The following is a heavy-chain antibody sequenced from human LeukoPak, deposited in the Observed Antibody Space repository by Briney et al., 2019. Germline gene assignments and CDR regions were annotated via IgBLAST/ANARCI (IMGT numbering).Heavy chain of an antibody. J-gene: IGHJ5*02. D-gene: IGHD2-2*01. V-gene: IGHV1-2*02. Sequence: ASVKVSCKASGYTFTGYYMHWVRQAPGQGLEWMGWINPNSGGTNYAQKFQGRVTMTRDTSISTAYMELSRLRSDDTAVYYCARISCSSTSCYDTDNWFDPWGQGTLVTVSS. CDR2: INPNSGGT. CDR3: ARISCSSTSCYDTDNWFDP. CDR1: GYTFTGYY.